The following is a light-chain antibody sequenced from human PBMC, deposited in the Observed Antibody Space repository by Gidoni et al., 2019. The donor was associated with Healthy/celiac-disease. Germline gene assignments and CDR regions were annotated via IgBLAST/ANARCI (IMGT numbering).Light chain of an antibody. Sequence: DTQMTQSPSSLSASVGDRVTIPCRASQSIRSYLNWYQQKPGKAPKLLIYAASSLQLGVPSRFSGSGSVTDFTLTIRSLQPGVFATYYCLQSYSTPLTFGGGTRAEIK. CDR2: AAS. CDR1: QSIRSY. V-gene: IGKV1-39*01. J-gene: IGKJ4*01. CDR3: LQSYSTPLT.